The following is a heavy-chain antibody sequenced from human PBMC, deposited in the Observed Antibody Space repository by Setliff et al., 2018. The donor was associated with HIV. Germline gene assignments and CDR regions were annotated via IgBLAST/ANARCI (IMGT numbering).Heavy chain of an antibody. J-gene: IGHJ4*02. CDR3: AREGDGIDY. Sequence: SETLSLTCTVSGASISTTTYYWGWIRQPPGKGLEWIGSIHYTGNTYNTPSLKSRLTISVDASKNQISLKLTPVTAADTAIYFCAREGDGIDYWGQGILVTVS. CDR2: IHYTGNT. V-gene: IGHV4-39*02. D-gene: IGHD2-21*02. CDR1: GASISTTTYY.